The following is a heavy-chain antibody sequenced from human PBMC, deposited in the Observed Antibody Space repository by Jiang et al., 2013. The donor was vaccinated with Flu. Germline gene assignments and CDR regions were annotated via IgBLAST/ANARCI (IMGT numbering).Heavy chain of an antibody. CDR1: GFTFTSSA. CDR2: IVVGSGNT. J-gene: IGHJ6*02. CDR3: AADPSGYGSGSYYPYYGMDV. Sequence: GAEVKKPGTPVKVSCKASGFTFTSSAMQWVRQARGQRLEWIGWIVVGSGNTNYAQKFQERVTITRDMSTSTAYMELSSLRSEDTAVYYCAADPSGYGSGSYYPYYGMDVWGQGTTVTVSS. D-gene: IGHD3-10*01. V-gene: IGHV1-58*02.